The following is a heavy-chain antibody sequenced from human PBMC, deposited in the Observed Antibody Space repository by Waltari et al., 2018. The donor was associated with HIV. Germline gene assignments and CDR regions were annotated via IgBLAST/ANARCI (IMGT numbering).Heavy chain of an antibody. CDR2: ISGIGSSA. J-gene: IGHJ4*01. Sequence: EVQLLESGGDLVHPGGSLRLSCAASGFTFKEYAMSWVRQAPGKGLEWVSSISGIGSSAYYPDSVKGRFTTSRDNSKNTLYLQMNNLRPEDTAVYYCVKDLLSWIQLGPDYWGHGTLVTVSS. D-gene: IGHD5-18*01. CDR3: VKDLLSWIQLGPDY. V-gene: IGHV3-23*01. CDR1: GFTFKEYA.